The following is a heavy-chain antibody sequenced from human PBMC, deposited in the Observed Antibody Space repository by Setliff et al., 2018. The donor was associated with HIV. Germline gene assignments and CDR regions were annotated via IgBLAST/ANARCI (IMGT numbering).Heavy chain of an antibody. CDR3: ARTQYTSTWPGNY. Sequence: ASVKVSCKTSGFILNNFGITWVRQAPGQGLEWMAWISLYNEYKYYAPNFLGRVTMSTDTSTNTVDLELRSLRADDTATYYCARTQYTSTWPGNYWGQGTLVTVSS. D-gene: IGHD2-2*01. V-gene: IGHV1-18*04. CDR1: GFILNNFG. J-gene: IGHJ4*02. CDR2: ISLYNEYK.